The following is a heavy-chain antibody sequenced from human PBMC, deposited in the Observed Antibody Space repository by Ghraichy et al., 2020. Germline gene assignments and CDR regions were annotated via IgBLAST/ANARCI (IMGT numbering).Heavy chain of an antibody. CDR3: ARLDYSYGSGRNY. Sequence: GGSLRLSCAVSGFTVSNNYMSWVRQAPGKGLEWVSVIYSGGSTYYTDSVKGRFTISRDSSENTLYLQMNSLRAEDTAMYYCARLDYSYGSGRNYWGQGTLVTVSS. V-gene: IGHV3-53*01. CDR1: GFTVSNNY. D-gene: IGHD3-10*01. CDR2: IYSGGST. J-gene: IGHJ4*02.